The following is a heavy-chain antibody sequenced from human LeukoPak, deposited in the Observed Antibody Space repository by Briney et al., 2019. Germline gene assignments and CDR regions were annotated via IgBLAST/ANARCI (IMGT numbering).Heavy chain of an antibody. V-gene: IGHV3-48*03. CDR3: ARDVGWIVVGTAGGMDV. J-gene: IGHJ6*02. D-gene: IGHD3-22*01. CDR1: EFTFSNYA. CDR2: ISSGGTTI. Sequence: GGSLRLSCAASEFTFSNYAMNWVRQAPGKGLEWVSYISSGGTTIYYADSVKGRFTISRDNAKNSVHLQMNSLRAEDTAVYYCARDVGWIVVGTAGGMDVWGQGTTVTVSS.